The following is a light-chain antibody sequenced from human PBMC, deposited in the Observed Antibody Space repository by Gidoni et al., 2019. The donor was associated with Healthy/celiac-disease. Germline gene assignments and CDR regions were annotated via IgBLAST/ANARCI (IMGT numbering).Light chain of an antibody. V-gene: IGLV2-14*01. CDR2: DVS. J-gene: IGLJ1*01. Sequence: QAALTQAGSVSGSTGQAITISCTGTSSDVGGYNYVSWYQQHPGKAPKLMIYDVSNRPSGVSNRFSGSKSGNTASLTISGLQAEDEADYYCSSYTSSSTLVVFGTGTKVTVL. CDR3: SSYTSSSTLVV. CDR1: SSDVGGYNY.